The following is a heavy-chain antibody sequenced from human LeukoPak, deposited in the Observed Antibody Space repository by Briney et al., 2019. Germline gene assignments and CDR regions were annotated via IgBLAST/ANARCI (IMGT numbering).Heavy chain of an antibody. V-gene: IGHV3-23*01. CDR1: GFTFSSYA. J-gene: IGHJ4*02. Sequence: GGSLRLSCAASGFTFSSYAMSWVRQAPGKGLEWVSAISGSGGSTYYADSVKGRFTISRDNPKNTLYLQMSSLRAEDTAVYYCASRDDFWSGYTNFDYWGQGTLVTVSS. CDR2: ISGSGGST. CDR3: ASRDDFWSGYTNFDY. D-gene: IGHD3-3*01.